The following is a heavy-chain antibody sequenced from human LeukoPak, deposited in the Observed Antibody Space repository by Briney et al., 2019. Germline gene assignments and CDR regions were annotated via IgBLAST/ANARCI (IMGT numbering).Heavy chain of an antibody. CDR3: AKDRGITMKGAFDI. J-gene: IGHJ3*02. V-gene: IGHV3-53*01. D-gene: IGHD3-22*01. CDR1: GFTASSNY. CDR2: IYSRDNT. Sequence: GGSLRLSCAASGFTASSNYMSWVRQAPGKGLEWISIIYSRDNTDYADSVKGRFTISRDNSKNTLYLQMNSLRAEDTAVYYCAKDRGITMKGAFDIWGQGTMVTVSS.